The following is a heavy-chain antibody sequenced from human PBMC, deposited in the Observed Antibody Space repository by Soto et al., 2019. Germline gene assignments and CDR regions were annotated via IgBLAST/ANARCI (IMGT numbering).Heavy chain of an antibody. Sequence: VKVSCKASGGTFSSYTISWVRQAPGQGLEWMGRIIPILGIANYAQKFQGRVTITADKSTSTAYMELSSLRSEDTAVYYCARECYVPWPRFEPWGQGTLVTVSS. J-gene: IGHJ5*02. CDR1: GGTFSSYT. D-gene: IGHD3-16*01. V-gene: IGHV1-69*04. CDR3: ARECYVPWPRFEP. CDR2: IIPILGIA.